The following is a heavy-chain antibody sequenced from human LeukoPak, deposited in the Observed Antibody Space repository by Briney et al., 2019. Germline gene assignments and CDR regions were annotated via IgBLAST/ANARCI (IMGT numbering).Heavy chain of an antibody. Sequence: GGSLRLSCAASGFTFNAYSMHWVRLAPGKGLEWVALISFDGGNKFYADSVKGRFTISRDNSKNTLFLQMNSLRVEDTAMYYCVSYGSGNYYSYWGQGTLVTVSS. J-gene: IGHJ4*02. D-gene: IGHD3-10*01. CDR1: GFTFNAYS. CDR3: VSYGSGNYYSY. CDR2: ISFDGGNK. V-gene: IGHV3-30-3*01.